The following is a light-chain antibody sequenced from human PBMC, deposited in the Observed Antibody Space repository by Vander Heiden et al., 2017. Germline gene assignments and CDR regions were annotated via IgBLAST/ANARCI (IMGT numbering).Light chain of an antibody. Sequence: QSVLTQPPSVSAAPGQKVTISCPGSSSNIGSNYVSWYQHLPGTAPKLLIYENNKRPSGIPDRFSASKSGTSAALGITGLQTGDEADYYCETWDTSLSAGVFGGGTKLTVL. V-gene: IGLV1-51*02. CDR3: ETWDTSLSAGV. CDR2: ENN. CDR1: SSNIGSNY. J-gene: IGLJ3*02.